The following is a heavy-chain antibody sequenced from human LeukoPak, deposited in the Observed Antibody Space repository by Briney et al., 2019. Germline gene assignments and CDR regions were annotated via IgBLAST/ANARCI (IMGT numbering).Heavy chain of an antibody. D-gene: IGHD5-18*01. CDR2: INPNSGGT. CDR3: ARDWGDSYGYTVDY. V-gene: IGHV1-2*02. J-gene: IGHJ4*02. CDR1: GYTFTGYY. Sequence: ASVKVSCKASGYTFTGYYMHWVRQAPGQGLEWMGWINPNSGGTNYAQKFQGRVTMTRDTSISTAYMELSRLRSDDTAVYYCARDWGDSYGYTVDYWGQGTLVTVSS.